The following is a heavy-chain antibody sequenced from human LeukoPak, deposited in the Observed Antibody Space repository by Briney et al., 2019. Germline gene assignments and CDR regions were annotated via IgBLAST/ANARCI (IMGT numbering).Heavy chain of an antibody. Sequence: PSQTLSLTCTVSGGSISSGSYYWSWIRQPAGKGLEWIGRIYTSGSTNYNPSLKSRVTISVDTSKNQFSLKLSSVTAADTAVYYCAREVGRTMIVGYWGQGTLVTVSS. CDR3: AREVGRTMIVGY. CDR1: GGSISSGSYY. J-gene: IGHJ4*02. CDR2: IYTSGST. D-gene: IGHD3-22*01. V-gene: IGHV4-61*02.